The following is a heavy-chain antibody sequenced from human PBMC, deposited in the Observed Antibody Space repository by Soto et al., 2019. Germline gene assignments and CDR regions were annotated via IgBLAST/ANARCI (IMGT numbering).Heavy chain of an antibody. V-gene: IGHV3-48*01. D-gene: IGHD3-22*01. CDR1: GFTFSSYN. J-gene: IGHJ4*02. Sequence: GGSLRLSCAASGFTFSSYNMNWVRQAPGKGLEWVSYISSSGSTIYYADSVKGRFTISRDNAKNSLYLQMNSLRAEDTAVYYCARVAYYYDSSGYFYWGQGTLVTRLL. CDR2: ISSSGSTI. CDR3: ARVAYYYDSSGYFY.